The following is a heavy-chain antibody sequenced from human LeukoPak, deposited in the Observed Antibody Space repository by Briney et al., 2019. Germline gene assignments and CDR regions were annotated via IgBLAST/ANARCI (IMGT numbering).Heavy chain of an antibody. Sequence: SVKVSCKASGGTLIIYTISGVRQAPGQGLEWVGRIIPILGIANYAQKFQGRVTITADKSTSTAYMELSSLRSEDTAVYYCAQTFRICSSTSCSKPLDYWGQGTLVTVSS. CDR3: AQTFRICSSTSCSKPLDY. V-gene: IGHV1-69*02. D-gene: IGHD2-2*01. CDR1: GGTLIIYT. J-gene: IGHJ4*02. CDR2: IIPILGIA.